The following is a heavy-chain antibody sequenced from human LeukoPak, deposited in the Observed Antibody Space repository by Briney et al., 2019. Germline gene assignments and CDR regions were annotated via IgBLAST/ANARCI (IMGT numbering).Heavy chain of an antibody. D-gene: IGHD3-3*01. J-gene: IGHJ4*02. CDR2: IQYDGSDK. Sequence: PGGSLRLSCAAPGFTFSSYGMHWVRQAPGKGLEWVAFIQYDGSDKYYADSVKGRFTISRDNSKNTLSLQMNSLRIEDTAVYYCAREVGTYYDFWSGYYFDYWGQGTLVTVSS. CDR3: AREVGTYYDFWSGYYFDY. CDR1: GFTFSSYG. V-gene: IGHV3-30*02.